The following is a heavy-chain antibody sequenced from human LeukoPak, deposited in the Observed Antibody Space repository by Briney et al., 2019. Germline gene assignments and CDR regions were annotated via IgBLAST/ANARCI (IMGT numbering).Heavy chain of an antibody. CDR1: GFSFSSYW. V-gene: IGHV3-74*01. J-gene: IGHJ3*01. Sequence: GGSLRLSCAASGFSFSSYWMHWVRQDPEKGLVWVSCLNSDGSITNYADSVKGRFTISRDNTKNTLYLQMNSLRLEDMAVYYCVRDGLLWFGGATWGQGTTVTVSS. CDR2: LNSDGSIT. CDR3: VRDGLLWFGGAT. D-gene: IGHD3-10*01.